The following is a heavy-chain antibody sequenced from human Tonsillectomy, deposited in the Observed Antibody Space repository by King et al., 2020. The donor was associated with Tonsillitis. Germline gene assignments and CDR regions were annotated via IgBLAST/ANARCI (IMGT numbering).Heavy chain of an antibody. Sequence: QLQESGPGLVKPSETLSLTCTVSGGSISSSSYYWGWIRQPPGKGLEWIGSIYYRGNTYYNPSLKSRVTISVDTSKNQFSLKLSSVTAADTALYYCSRHAYYDSSGYYLSYFDSWGQGTLVTVSS. CDR1: GGSISSSSYY. CDR2: IYYRGNT. J-gene: IGHJ4*02. D-gene: IGHD3-22*01. V-gene: IGHV4-39*01. CDR3: SRHAYYDSSGYYLSYFDS.